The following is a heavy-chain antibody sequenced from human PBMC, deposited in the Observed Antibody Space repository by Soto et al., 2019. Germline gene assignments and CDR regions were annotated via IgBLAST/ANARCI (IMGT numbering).Heavy chain of an antibody. CDR1: GYTFTSYY. Sequence: ASVKVSCKASGYTFTSYYMHWVRQAPGQGLEWMGIINPSGGTTSYAQKFQGRVTMTRDTSTSTVYMELSSLTSEDTAVYYCARVWYYGSGSYYLFDYWGQGTLVTVSS. CDR2: INPSGGTT. V-gene: IGHV1-46*01. CDR3: ARVWYYGSGSYYLFDY. D-gene: IGHD3-10*01. J-gene: IGHJ4*02.